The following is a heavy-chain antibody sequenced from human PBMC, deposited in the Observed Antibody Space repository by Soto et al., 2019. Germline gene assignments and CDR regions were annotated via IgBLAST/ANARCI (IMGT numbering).Heavy chain of an antibody. V-gene: IGHV4-30-4*01. CDR1: GASVSSDYYY. CDR3: ARGPSGDKVDY. CDR2: IYNSGST. D-gene: IGHD1-26*01. J-gene: IGHJ4*02. Sequence: QVQLQESGPGLVEPSQTLSLTCTVSGASVSSDYYYWSWIRQPPGRGLEWIGHIYNSGSTYSNPSLTSXLPXSXGTSKNQFSLNLSSVTAADTAVYYCARGPSGDKVDYWGQGTLVTVSS.